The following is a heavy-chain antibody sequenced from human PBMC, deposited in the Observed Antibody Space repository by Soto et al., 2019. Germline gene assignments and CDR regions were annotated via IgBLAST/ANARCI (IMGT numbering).Heavy chain of an antibody. CDR1: GFTFSRYS. J-gene: IGHJ3*02. V-gene: IGHV3-72*01. Sequence: PGGSLRLSCAASGFTFSRYSMNWVRQAPGKGLEWISYIRNKANSYTTDYAASVKGRFTISRDDSKNSLYLQMNSLQTEDTAVYYRASPMTPRSRDPFDICGQGTMVTVSS. CDR2: IRNKANSYTT. CDR3: ASPMTPRSRDPFDI. D-gene: IGHD2-15*01.